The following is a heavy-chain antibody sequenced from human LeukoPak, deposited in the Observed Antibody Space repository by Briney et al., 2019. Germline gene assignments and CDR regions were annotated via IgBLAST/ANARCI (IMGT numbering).Heavy chain of an antibody. Sequence: GGSLRLPCAASGFTFSSYWMHWVRQAPGKGQVWVSRINSDGSSTSYADSVKGRFTISRDNAKNTLYLQMNSLRAEDTAVYYCARGGFDSSGYYPFDYWGQGTLVTASS. J-gene: IGHJ4*02. CDR3: ARGGFDSSGYYPFDY. V-gene: IGHV3-74*01. CDR1: GFTFSSYW. D-gene: IGHD3-22*01. CDR2: INSDGSST.